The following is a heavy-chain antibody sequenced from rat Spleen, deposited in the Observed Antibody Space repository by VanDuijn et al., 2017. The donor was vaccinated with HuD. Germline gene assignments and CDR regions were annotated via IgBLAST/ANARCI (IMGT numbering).Heavy chain of an antibody. J-gene: IGHJ3*01. Sequence: QVQLKESGPGLVQPSQTLSLTCTVSGFSLTSYGVSWVRQPPGKGLEWIAAISSGGDTFYSSALKSRLSISRDTSKNQVFLKMNSLQTEDTAIYFCGRDEYRNNWGFAYWGQGTLVTVSS. CDR3: GRDEYRNNWGFAY. D-gene: IGHD1-5*01. V-gene: IGHV2S8*01. CDR2: ISSGGDT. CDR1: GFSLTSYG.